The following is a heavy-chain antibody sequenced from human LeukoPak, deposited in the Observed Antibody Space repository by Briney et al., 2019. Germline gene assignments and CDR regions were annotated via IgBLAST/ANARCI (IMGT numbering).Heavy chain of an antibody. D-gene: IGHD2-2*01. Sequence: GGSLRLSCAASGFTFSSYAMSWVRQAPGKGLEWVSAISGSGGSTYYADSVKGRFTISRDNSKNTLYLQMDSLRAEDTAVYYCATTPYCSSTSCYFDYYYGMDVWGQGTTVTVSS. CDR1: GFTFSSYA. CDR3: ATTPYCSSTSCYFDYYYGMDV. J-gene: IGHJ6*02. CDR2: ISGSGGST. V-gene: IGHV3-23*01.